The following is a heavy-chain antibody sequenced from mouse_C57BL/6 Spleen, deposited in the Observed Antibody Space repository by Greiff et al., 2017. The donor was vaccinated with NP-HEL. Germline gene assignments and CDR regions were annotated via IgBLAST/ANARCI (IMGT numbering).Heavy chain of an antibody. Sequence: QVQLQQSGAELARPGASVKLSCKASGYTFTSYGISWVKQRTGQGLEWIGEIYPRSGNTYYNEKFKGKATLTADKSSSTAYMELRSLTSEDSAVYFCARLGVGSAAWFAYWGQGTLVTVSA. CDR1: GYTFTSYG. CDR3: ARLGVGSAAWFAY. D-gene: IGHD1-1*01. CDR2: IYPRSGNT. V-gene: IGHV1-81*01. J-gene: IGHJ3*01.